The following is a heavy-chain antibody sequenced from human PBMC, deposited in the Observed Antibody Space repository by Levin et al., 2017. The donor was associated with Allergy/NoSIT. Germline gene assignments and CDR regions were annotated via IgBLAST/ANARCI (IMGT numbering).Heavy chain of an antibody. CDR2: INHSGST. V-gene: IGHV4-34*01. J-gene: IGHJ4*02. D-gene: IGHD3-9*01. CDR3: ARQRYFDSD. CDR1: GGSFSGYY. Sequence: SQTLSLTCAVYGGSFSGYYWSWIRQPPGKGLEWIGEINHSGSTNYNPSLKSRVTISVDTSKNQFSLKLSSVTAADTAVYYCARQRYFDSDWGQGTLVTVSS.